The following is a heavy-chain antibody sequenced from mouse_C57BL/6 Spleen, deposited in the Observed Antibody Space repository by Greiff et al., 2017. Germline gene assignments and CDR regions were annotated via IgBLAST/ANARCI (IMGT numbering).Heavy chain of an antibody. V-gene: IGHV1-52*01. Sequence: QVQLQQPGAELVRPGSSVKLSCKASGYTFTSYWMHWVKQRPIQGLEWIGNIDPSDSETHYNQKFKDKATLTVDKSSSTACMQLSSLTSEYSAVYYCASGQLRAWFAYWGQGTLVTVSA. J-gene: IGHJ3*01. D-gene: IGHD3-2*02. CDR3: ASGQLRAWFAY. CDR1: GYTFTSYW. CDR2: IDPSDSET.